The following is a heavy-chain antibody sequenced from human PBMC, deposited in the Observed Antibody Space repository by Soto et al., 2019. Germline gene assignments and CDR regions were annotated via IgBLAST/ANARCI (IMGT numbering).Heavy chain of an antibody. V-gene: IGHV4-4*01. CDR3: ARASSFRGDFDF. CDR2: FYHAGSP. D-gene: IGHD2-21*01. CDR1: GGSISSSSW. Sequence: QVQLQESGPGLVKPSATLSLTCTVSGGSISSSSWWTWRRQSTEKGLEGIGEFYHAGSPNYTPSFQSRVIISADNSKIFFSLRPTSVTAADTAIFCCARASSFRGDFDFWGRGTAVTVSS. J-gene: IGHJ3*01.